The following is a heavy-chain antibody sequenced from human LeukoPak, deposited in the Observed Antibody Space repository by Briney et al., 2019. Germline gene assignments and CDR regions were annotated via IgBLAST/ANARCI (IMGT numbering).Heavy chain of an antibody. CDR2: ITSDGSTS. Sequence: GGSLRLSCAASGFTFRSWNMYWVRQRPGKGLEWLCRITSDGSTSYYADSVRGRFTISRDNAKNTLYLQMNSLTDEDTAVYYCASPKPDYWGQGTLVTVSS. CDR3: ASPKPDY. J-gene: IGHJ4*02. V-gene: IGHV3-74*01. CDR1: GFTFRSWN.